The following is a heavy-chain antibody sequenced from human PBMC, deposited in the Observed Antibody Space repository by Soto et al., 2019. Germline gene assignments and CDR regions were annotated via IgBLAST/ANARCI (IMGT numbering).Heavy chain of an antibody. Sequence: SVKVSCEASGYTFTGYYMHWGRQAPGQGLEWMGWINPNSGGTNYAQKFQGRVTMTRDTSISTAYMELSRLRSDDTAVYYCASGLTGKSAFDIWGQGTMVTVSS. CDR3: ASGLTGKSAFDI. CDR1: GYTFTGYY. J-gene: IGHJ3*02. D-gene: IGHD1-20*01. V-gene: IGHV1-2*02. CDR2: INPNSGGT.